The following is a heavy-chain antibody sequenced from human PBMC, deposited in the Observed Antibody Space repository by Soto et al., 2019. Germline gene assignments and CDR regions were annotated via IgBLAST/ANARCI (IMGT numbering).Heavy chain of an antibody. D-gene: IGHD2-2*01. CDR2: ISGGGGST. CDR1: GFTFSSYA. CDR3: ATQYCSSTSGARGSYYGMDV. J-gene: IGHJ6*02. Sequence: PGGSLRLSCAASGFTFSSYAMSWVRQAPGKGLEWVSAISGGGGSTYYADSVKGRFTISRDNSKNTLYLQMNSLRAEDTAVYYCATQYCSSTSGARGSYYGMDVWGQGTTVTVSS. V-gene: IGHV3-23*01.